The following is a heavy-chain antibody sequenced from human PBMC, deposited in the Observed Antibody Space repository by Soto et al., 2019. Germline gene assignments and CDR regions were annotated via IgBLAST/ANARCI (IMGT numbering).Heavy chain of an antibody. Sequence: LRLSCAASGFRFSLFWMSWVRQTPGKGLEWVANINEDGSEKFFADSVKGRFTISRDNAKNSLSLQMNSLTADDTAVYYCARTGWPQSSYYFDYWGQGTLVTVSS. D-gene: IGHD3-16*01. J-gene: IGHJ4*02. V-gene: IGHV3-7*03. CDR3: ARTGWPQSSYYFDY. CDR2: INEDGSEK. CDR1: GFRFSLFW.